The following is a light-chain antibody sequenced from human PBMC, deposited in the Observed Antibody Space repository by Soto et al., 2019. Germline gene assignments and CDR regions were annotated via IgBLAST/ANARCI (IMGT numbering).Light chain of an antibody. CDR2: AAS. J-gene: IGKJ1*01. Sequence: DIQMTQSPSSLSASVGARVTITCRASQGISTSLNCYQQKPGKATRLLIYAASSLQSGVPSRFSGSGSETDFTLTISSLQPEDFATYSCQQSYSTTWTFGQGTKVEIK. CDR1: QGISTS. V-gene: IGKV1-39*01. CDR3: QQSYSTTWT.